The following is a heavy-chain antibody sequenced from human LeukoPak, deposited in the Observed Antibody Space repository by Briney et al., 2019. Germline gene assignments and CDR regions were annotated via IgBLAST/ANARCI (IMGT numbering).Heavy chain of an antibody. Sequence: QPGGSLRLSCAASGFAFSSYSMNWVRQAPGKGLEWVSYISSSSSTIYYADPVKGRFTISRDNAKNSLYLQMNSLRAEDTAVYYCAINDFWSGYLRYWGQGTLVTVPS. CDR3: AINDFWSGYLRY. CDR2: ISSSSSTI. V-gene: IGHV3-48*01. J-gene: IGHJ4*02. D-gene: IGHD3-3*01. CDR1: GFAFSSYS.